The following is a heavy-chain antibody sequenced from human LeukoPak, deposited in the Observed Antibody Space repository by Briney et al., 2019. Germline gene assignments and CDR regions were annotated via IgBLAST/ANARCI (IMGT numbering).Heavy chain of an antibody. CDR2: ITKSGDHT. V-gene: IGHV3-23*01. Sequence: GGSLRLSCVPSGITFSNSALSWVRRAPGKGLEWFATITKSGDHTYYADSVRGLFTISRDISKSTLYLQMNSLRAEDSAVYHCVKSAGKDGYRDVFDIWGQGTVVSVSS. J-gene: IGHJ3*02. CDR1: GITFSNSA. D-gene: IGHD5-24*01. CDR3: VKSAGKDGYRDVFDI.